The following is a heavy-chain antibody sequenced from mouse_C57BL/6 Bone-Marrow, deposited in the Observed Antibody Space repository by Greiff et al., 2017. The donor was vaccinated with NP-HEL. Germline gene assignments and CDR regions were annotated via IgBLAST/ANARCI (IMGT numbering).Heavy chain of an antibody. CDR3: ARGYYKYFDY. Sequence: QLQQSGPELVKPGASVKISCKASGYAFSSSWMNWVKQRPGKGLEWIGRIYPGDGDTNYNGKFKGKATLTADKSSSTAYMQLSSLTSEDSAVYFCARGYYKYFDYWGQGTTLTVSS. V-gene: IGHV1-82*01. J-gene: IGHJ2*01. CDR2: IYPGDGDT. CDR1: GYAFSSSW. D-gene: IGHD2-12*01.